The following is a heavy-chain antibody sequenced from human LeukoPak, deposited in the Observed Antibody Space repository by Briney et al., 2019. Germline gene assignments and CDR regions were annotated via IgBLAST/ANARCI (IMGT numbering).Heavy chain of an antibody. CDR2: ISGCNGNT. V-gene: IGHV1-18*01. CDR1: GYTFTSYG. CDR3: AVHDFYSGGYHFDY. Sequence: ASVKVSCEASGYTFTSYGISWLRQAPGQGLEWLGWISGCNGNTNYAQKFQGRVTMTTDTPTSTAYMDLRSLKSDDTAVYYCAVHDFYSGGYHFDYWGQGTLVTVSP. D-gene: IGHD3-3*01. J-gene: IGHJ4*02.